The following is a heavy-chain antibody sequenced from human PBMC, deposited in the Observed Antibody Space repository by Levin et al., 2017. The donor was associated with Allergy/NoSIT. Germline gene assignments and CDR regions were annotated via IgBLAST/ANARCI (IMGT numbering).Heavy chain of an antibody. D-gene: IGHD3-9*01. CDR1: GFTFSSYA. CDR3: AKDMMPMGSEFYGGYPELDWDY. V-gene: IGHV3-23*01. J-gene: IGHJ4*02. Sequence: PGESLKISCAASGFTFSSYAMSWVRQAPGKGLEWVSAISGSGGSTYYADSVKGRFTISRDNSKNTLYLQMNSLRAEDTAVYYCAKDMMPMGSEFYGGYPELDWDYWGQGTLVTVSS. CDR2: ISGSGGST.